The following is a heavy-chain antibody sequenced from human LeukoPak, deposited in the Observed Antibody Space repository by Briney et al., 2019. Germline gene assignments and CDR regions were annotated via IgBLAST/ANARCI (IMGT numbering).Heavy chain of an antibody. CDR3: ARVEGGRGGVPDL. J-gene: IGHJ5*02. V-gene: IGHV3-23*01. CDR2: FGTTGGST. D-gene: IGHD5-24*01. CDR1: GFTSSIYT. Sequence: PGRSLRLSCAASGFTSSIYTMTWVRQTQGKGLEWVSAFGTTGGSTYYADSVKGRFTISRDNSKNTLYLQMSSLRAEDTAIYYCARVEGGRGGVPDLWGQGTLVTVSS.